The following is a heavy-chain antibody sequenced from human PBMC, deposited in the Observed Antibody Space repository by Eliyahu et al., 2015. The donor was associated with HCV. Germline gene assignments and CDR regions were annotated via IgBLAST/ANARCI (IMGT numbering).Heavy chain of an antibody. CDR3: ARDGLSSGWGLFDA. CDR2: ISTASTYT. V-gene: IGHV3-21*01. J-gene: IGHJ4*02. Sequence: EVQLVESGGGLVKPGGALRISCIASGFSFRXHTLNWVRQAPGKGLEWLSSISTASTYTYYAASVQGRFTISRDNAENSVFLQMNSLRAEDTAVYYCARDGLSSGWGLFDAWGQGTLVSVSS. CDR1: GFSFRXHT. D-gene: IGHD6-19*01.